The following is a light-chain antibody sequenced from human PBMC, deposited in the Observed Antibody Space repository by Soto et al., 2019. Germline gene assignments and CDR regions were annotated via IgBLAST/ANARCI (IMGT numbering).Light chain of an antibody. Sequence: QSALTQPPSASGSPGQSVTISCTGTSSDVGGYNYVSWYQQHPGKAPKLMIYEVTKRPSGVPDRFSGSKSGNTASLTVSGLQAEDEAVYYCSSYAGSKNVVFGGGTKLTVL. J-gene: IGLJ2*01. CDR1: SSDVGGYNY. V-gene: IGLV2-8*01. CDR3: SSYAGSKNVV. CDR2: EVT.